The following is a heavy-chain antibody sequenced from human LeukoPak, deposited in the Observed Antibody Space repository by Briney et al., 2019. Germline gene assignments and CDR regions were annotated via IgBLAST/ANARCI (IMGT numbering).Heavy chain of an antibody. CDR2: IKSKTDGGTT. CDR3: TREGVNDYGDYGDY. CDR1: GFTFSNAW. Sequence: GGSLRLSCAASGFTFSNAWMSWVRQAPGKGLEWVGRIKSKTDGGTTDYAAPVKGRFTISRDDSKNTLYLQMNSLKTEDTAVYYCTREGVNDYGDYGDYWGQGTLVTVSS. J-gene: IGHJ4*02. V-gene: IGHV3-15*01. D-gene: IGHD4-17*01.